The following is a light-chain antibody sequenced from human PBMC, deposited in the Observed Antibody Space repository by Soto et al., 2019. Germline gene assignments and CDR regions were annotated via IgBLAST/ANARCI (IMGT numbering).Light chain of an antibody. CDR2: EVT. CDR3: SSYAASNNFYFV. Sequence: QSALTQPPSASGSPGQSVTIPCTGTSSDVGGYNYVSWYQQYPGRAPKLMIYEVTKRPSGVPDRFSGSKSGNTASLTVSGLQAEDEADYYWSSYAASNNFYFVFGGGTKVTVL. CDR1: SSDVGGYNY. V-gene: IGLV2-8*01. J-gene: IGLJ3*02.